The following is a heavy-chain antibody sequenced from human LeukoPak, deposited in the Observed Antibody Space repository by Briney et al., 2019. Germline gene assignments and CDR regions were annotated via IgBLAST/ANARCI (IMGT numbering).Heavy chain of an antibody. CDR3: ARVGQYGSGSYDPGYYYYMDV. V-gene: IGHV1-8*02. CDR2: MNPNSGNT. D-gene: IGHD3-10*01. J-gene: IGHJ6*03. Sequence: GASVKVSCKASGYTFTSYDINWVRQATGQGLEWMGWMNPNSGNTGYAQKFQGRVTMTRDTSISTAYMELSRLRSDDTAVYYCARVGQYGSGSYDPGYYYYMDVWGKGTTVTVSS. CDR1: GYTFTSYD.